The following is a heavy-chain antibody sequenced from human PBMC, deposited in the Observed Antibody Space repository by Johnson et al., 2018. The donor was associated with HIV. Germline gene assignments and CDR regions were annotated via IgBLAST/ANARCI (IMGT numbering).Heavy chain of an antibody. J-gene: IGHJ3*02. CDR2: IRYDGSDK. CDR1: GFTFSGYG. V-gene: IGHV3-30*02. D-gene: IGHD1-26*01. CDR3: ARGGFGIVGGTIGWSAFDI. Sequence: QVQLVESGGGLVQPGKSLKVACAASGFTFSGYGMHWVRQAPGKGLEWVAFIRYDGSDKYYADSVKGRYTISRDNSKNTLYLQMTSLRTEDTAVYYCARGGFGIVGGTIGWSAFDIWGQGTMVTVSS.